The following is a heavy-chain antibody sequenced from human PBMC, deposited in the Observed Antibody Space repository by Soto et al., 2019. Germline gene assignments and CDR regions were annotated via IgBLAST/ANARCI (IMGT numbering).Heavy chain of an antibody. Sequence: SDTLSLTCTVSGGSISSSSYYWGWIRQPPGKGLEWIGSIYYSGSTYYNPSLKSRVTISVDTSKNQFSLKLSSVTAADTAVYYCARHSGHIFFDYWGQGTLVNVSS. CDR3: ARHSGHIFFDY. V-gene: IGHV4-39*01. D-gene: IGHD5-12*01. J-gene: IGHJ4*02. CDR2: IYYSGST. CDR1: GGSISSSSYY.